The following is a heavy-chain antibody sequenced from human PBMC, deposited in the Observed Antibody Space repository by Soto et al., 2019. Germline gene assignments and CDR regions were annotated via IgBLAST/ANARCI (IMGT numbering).Heavy chain of an antibody. V-gene: IGHV3-23*01. Sequence: GGSLRLSCAVSGFTFSSFAMSWVRQAPGKGLEWVSAISGSGGGTYYADSVKGRFTISRDNSNNTLYLQMNSLRAEDTAVYYCAKDIYELSPNCFDCWSQGTLVTVSS. J-gene: IGHJ4*02. D-gene: IGHD3-3*01. CDR3: AKDIYELSPNCFDC. CDR2: ISGSGGGT. CDR1: GFTFSSFA.